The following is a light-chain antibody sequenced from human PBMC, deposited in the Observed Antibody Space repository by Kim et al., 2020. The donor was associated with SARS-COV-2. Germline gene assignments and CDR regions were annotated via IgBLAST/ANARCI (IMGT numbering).Light chain of an antibody. CDR3: LRHAIYPST. Sequence: DIQMTQSPSTISASVGDRVTITCRASQDIRSFLAWVQHKPGKVPKLRIYDASTLKSGVPARFSGSGSGTEFTLTIGSLQPDDFATYYCLRHAIYPSTSGRGTKLE. CDR1: QDIRSF. J-gene: IGKJ2*01. V-gene: IGKV1-17*03. CDR2: DAS.